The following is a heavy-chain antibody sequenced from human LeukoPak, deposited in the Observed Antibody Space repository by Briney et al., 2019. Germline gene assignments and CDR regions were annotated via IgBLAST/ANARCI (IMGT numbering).Heavy chain of an antibody. CDR2: IKGDGSST. V-gene: IGHV3-74*01. D-gene: IGHD5-12*01. CDR1: GSTFSSYS. CDR3: AGWGDSGYDHS. Sequence: GGSLRLSCAASGSTFSSYSMNWVRQAPGKGLVWVSRIKGDGSSTSYADSVKGRFTISRDNTKNTLYLQMNSLRAEDTAVYYCAGWGDSGYDHSWGQGTLVTVSS. J-gene: IGHJ4*02.